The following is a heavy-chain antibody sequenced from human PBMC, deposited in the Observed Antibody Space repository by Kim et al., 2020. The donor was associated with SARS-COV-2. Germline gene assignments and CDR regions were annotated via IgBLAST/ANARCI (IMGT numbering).Heavy chain of an antibody. Sequence: VKGRFTISRDDSKNRLYLQMNRLRAEETAVYYCARGGYSYGKYYYYGMDVWGQGTTVTVSS. D-gene: IGHD5-18*01. J-gene: IGHJ6*02. V-gene: IGHV3-66*01. CDR3: ARGGYSYGKYYYYGMDV.